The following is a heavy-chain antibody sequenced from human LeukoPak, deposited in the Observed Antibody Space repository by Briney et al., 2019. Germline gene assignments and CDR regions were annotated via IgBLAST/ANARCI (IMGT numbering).Heavy chain of an antibody. Sequence: ASVKVSCKASGYTLTGYYMHWGRQAPGQGLEWMGRINPNSGGTNYAQKFQGRVTMTRDTSISTAYMELRRLRSDDTAVYYCARDYRSSTSCLFDYWGQGTLVTVSS. V-gene: IGHV1-2*06. CDR1: GYTLTGYY. D-gene: IGHD2-2*01. J-gene: IGHJ4*02. CDR3: ARDYRSSTSCLFDY. CDR2: INPNSGGT.